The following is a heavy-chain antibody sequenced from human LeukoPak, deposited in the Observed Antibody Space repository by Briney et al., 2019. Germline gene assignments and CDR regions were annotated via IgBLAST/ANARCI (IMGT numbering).Heavy chain of an antibody. CDR1: GGSMSSYY. Sequence: SEILSLTCTVSGGSMSSYYWSWIRQPPGKGLEWIGYIYYSGSTNYNPSLKTRVTISVDTSKNQFSLKVSSVTAADTAVYYCAREGTARYYHGMDVWGQGITVTVSS. CDR2: IYYSGST. J-gene: IGHJ6*02. CDR3: AREGTARYYHGMDV. V-gene: IGHV4-59*01. D-gene: IGHD6-6*01.